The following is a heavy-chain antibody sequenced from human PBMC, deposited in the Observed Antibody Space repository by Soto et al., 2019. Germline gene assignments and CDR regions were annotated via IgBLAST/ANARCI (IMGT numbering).Heavy chain of an antibody. CDR3: ARGLFRRRDYHFDY. D-gene: IGHD3-16*01. J-gene: IGHJ4*02. Sequence: TLSLTCTVSGGSISSYYWSWIRQPPGKGLEWIGYIYYSGSTNYNPSLKSRVTISVDTSKNQFSLKLSSVTAADTAVYYCARGLFRRRDYHFDYWGQGTLVTVSS. CDR1: GGSISSYY. V-gene: IGHV4-59*01. CDR2: IYYSGST.